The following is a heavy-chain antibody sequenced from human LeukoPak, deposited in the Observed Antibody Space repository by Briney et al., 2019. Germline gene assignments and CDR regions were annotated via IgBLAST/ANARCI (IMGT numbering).Heavy chain of an antibody. J-gene: IGHJ4*02. CDR2: MNPNSGNT. V-gene: IGHV1-8*01. CDR1: GYTFTSYD. D-gene: IGHD2-2*01. CDR3: ARRPVRCSSTSCRRDFDY. Sequence: GASVTVSCKASGYTFTSYDINWVRQATGQGLEWMGWMNPNSGNTGYAQKFQGRVTMTRNTSISTAYMELSSLRSEDTAVYYCARRPVRCSSTSCRRDFDYWGQGTLVTVSS.